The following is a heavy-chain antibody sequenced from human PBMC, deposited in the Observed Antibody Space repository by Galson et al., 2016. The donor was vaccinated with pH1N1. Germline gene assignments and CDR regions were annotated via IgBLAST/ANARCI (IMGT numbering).Heavy chain of an antibody. J-gene: IGHJ4*02. CDR3: TRVQLCAFFSIYH. V-gene: IGHV3-7*03. D-gene: IGHD6-13*01. CDR1: GFNFSNHW. Sequence: SLRLSCAGSGFNFSNHWMAWVRQAPGKGLEWVAHVNEEGIEENYIDSVTGRVIITRDNAKKSVFLQMYNLRGDDTAVYYCTRVQLCAFFSIYHWGQGALVTISS. CDR2: VNEEGIEE.